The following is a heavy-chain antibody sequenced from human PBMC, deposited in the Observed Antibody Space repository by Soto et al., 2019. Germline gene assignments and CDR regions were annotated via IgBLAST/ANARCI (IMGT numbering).Heavy chain of an antibody. CDR1: GFAFSSHI. V-gene: IGHV3-23*01. D-gene: IGHD2-8*01. J-gene: IGHJ4*02. Sequence: PGGSLRLSCAASGFAFSSHIMSWVRQTPGKGLEWVSSISANGDLTAYADSVRGRFIISRDYSKNALYLQMNSLRPEDAAVYYCAKVGVERLYCSNDVCRSFFDYWGQGTQVTVSS. CDR2: ISANGDLT. CDR3: AKVGVERLYCSNDVCRSFFDY.